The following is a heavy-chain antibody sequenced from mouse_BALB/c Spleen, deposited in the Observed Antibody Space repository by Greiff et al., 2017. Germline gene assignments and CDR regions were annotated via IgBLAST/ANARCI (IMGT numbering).Heavy chain of an antibody. D-gene: IGHD2-10*02. CDR2: ISYSGST. J-gene: IGHJ4*01. CDR3: ARGYGNSYAMDY. Sequence: EVQLQQSGPGLVKPSQSLSLTCTVTGYSITSDYAWNWIRQFPGNQLEWMGYISYSGSTSYNPSLKSRISITRDTSKNQFFLQLNSVTTEDTATYYCARGYGNSYAMDYWGQGTSVTVSS. CDR1: GYSITSDYA. V-gene: IGHV3-2*02.